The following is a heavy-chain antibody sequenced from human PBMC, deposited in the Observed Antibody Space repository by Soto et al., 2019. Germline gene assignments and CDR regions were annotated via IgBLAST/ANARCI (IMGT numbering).Heavy chain of an antibody. D-gene: IGHD1-7*01. V-gene: IGHV4-31*03. CDR2: IYYSGST. CDR3: ARGEGGLGLIYNWNSGGAFDI. Sequence: QVQLQESGPGLVKPSQTLSLTCTVSGGSISSGGYYWSWICQHPGKGLEWIGYIYYSGSTYYNPSLRSRVTISVDTSKNQFSLRLSSVTAADTAVYYCARGEGGLGLIYNWNSGGAFDIWGQGTMVTVSS. J-gene: IGHJ3*02. CDR1: GGSISSGGYY.